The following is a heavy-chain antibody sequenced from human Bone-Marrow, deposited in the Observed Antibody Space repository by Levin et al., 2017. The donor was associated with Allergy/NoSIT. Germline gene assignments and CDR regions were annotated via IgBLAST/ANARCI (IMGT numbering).Heavy chain of an antibody. CDR1: GGSISSYY. CDR3: ARATATFYYDTSGYPPGPRAYWHFDL. CDR2: IFYSGST. V-gene: IGHV4-59*01. J-gene: IGHJ2*01. Sequence: SCTVSGGSISSYYWSWIRQPPGKGLEWIGYIFYSGSTNYNPSLKSRVTISVDTSKNRFSLKLSSVTAADTAVYYCARATATFYYDTSGYPPGPRAYWHFDLWGRGSLVTVSS. D-gene: IGHD3-22*01.